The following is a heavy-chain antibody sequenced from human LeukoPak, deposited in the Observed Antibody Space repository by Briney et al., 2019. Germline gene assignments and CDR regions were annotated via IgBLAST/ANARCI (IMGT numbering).Heavy chain of an antibody. D-gene: IGHD1-26*01. CDR1: GGSISSYY. J-gene: IGHJ6*03. V-gene: IGHV4-4*07. CDR2: IYTSGST. Sequence: PSETLSLTCTVSGGSISSYYWSWIRQPAGKGLEWIGRIYTSGSTNYNPSLKSRVTMSVDTSKNQFSLKLSSVTAADTAVYYCARDRSGSYPLEYYYYYYMDVWGKGTTVTVSS. CDR3: ARDRSGSYPLEYYYYYYMDV.